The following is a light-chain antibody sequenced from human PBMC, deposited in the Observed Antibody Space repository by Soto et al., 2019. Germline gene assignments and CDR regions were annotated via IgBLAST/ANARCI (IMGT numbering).Light chain of an antibody. CDR2: GDN. J-gene: IGKJ4*02. CDR1: QSVATN. V-gene: IGKV3-15*01. Sequence: EKVMTQSPATLAVSPGERVTLSCRASQSVATNLAWYQQKPGQAPRLLISGDNIRATGITDRFIGGGYGTDFTLTITSLQSEAFEVYYCQHYDDLPLTFGGGTKVEIK. CDR3: QHYDDLPLT.